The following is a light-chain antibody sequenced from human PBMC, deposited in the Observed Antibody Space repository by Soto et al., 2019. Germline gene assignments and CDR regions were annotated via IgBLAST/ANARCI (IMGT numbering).Light chain of an antibody. J-gene: IGKJ5*01. CDR2: GAS. CDR1: QSTDTN. V-gene: IGKV3-15*01. CDR3: QQRSNWPPIT. Sequence: IVMTQSPGTLSVSPWERVTLSCRASQSTDTNLAWYQQKPGQAPRLLIFGASTRATGIPARFSGSGSGTDFTLTISSLEPEDFAVYYCQQRSNWPPITFGQGTRLEIK.